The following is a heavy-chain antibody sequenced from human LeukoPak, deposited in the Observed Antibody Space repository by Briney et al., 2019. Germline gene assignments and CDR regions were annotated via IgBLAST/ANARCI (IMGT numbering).Heavy chain of an antibody. D-gene: IGHD5-12*01. V-gene: IGHV1-2*02. CDR1: GYTFTGYY. CDR2: INPNSGGT. CDR3: ASGSKADFDY. Sequence: ASVKVSCKASGYTFTGYYIHWVRQAPGQGLEWMGWINPNSGGTNYAQKFQGRVTMTRDTSISTAYMEVNRLRSDDTAMYYCASGSKADFDYWGQGTLVTVSS. J-gene: IGHJ4*02.